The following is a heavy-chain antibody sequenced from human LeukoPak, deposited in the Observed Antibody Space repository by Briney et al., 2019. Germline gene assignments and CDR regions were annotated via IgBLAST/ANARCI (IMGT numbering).Heavy chain of an antibody. D-gene: IGHD3-10*01. CDR1: GGSISSSSYY. CDR2: IYYSGST. J-gene: IGHJ3*02. V-gene: IGHV4-39*01. CDR3: ARPRILVDIQLWFGDDAFDI. Sequence: PSETLSLTCTVSGGSISSSSYYWGWIRQPPGKGLEWIGSIYYSGSTYYNPSLKSRVTISVDTSKNQFSLTLSSVTAADTTVYYCARPRILVDIQLWFGDDAFDIWGQGTMVTVSS.